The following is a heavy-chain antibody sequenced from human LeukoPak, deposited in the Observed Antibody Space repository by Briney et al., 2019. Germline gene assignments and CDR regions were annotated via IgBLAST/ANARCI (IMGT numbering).Heavy chain of an antibody. J-gene: IGHJ4*02. CDR3: ARDRWEEWLPYY. Sequence: GGSLRLSCAASGFTFSAYNMNWVRQAPGKALEWVSSIGRDGSEIYYADSVKGRFTVSRDNAKDSLYLQLDSLRAEDSAVYYCARDRWEEWLPYYWGQGSLVTVSS. CDR1: GFTFSAYN. CDR2: IGRDGSEI. V-gene: IGHV3-21*01. D-gene: IGHD3-3*01.